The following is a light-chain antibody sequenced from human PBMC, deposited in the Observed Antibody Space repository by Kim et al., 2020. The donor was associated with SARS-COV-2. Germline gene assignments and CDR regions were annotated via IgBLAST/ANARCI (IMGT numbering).Light chain of an antibody. Sequence: QSALTQPRSVSGSPGQSVTISCTGTSSDVGGYNYVSWYQQHPDKAPKLMIYDVRRRPSGVPDRFSGSKSGDTASLTISGLQAEDEADYYCCSYAGSSTSLFGGGTQLTVL. CDR3: CSYAGSSTSL. V-gene: IGLV2-11*01. J-gene: IGLJ2*01. CDR2: DVR. CDR1: SSDVGGYNY.